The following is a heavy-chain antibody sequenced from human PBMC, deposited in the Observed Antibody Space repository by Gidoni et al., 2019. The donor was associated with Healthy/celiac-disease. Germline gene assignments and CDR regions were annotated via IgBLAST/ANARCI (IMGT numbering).Heavy chain of an antibody. CDR2: MNPNSGNT. Sequence: QVQLVQSGAEVKKPGASVKVSCKASGYTFTSYDINWVRQSTGQGLEWMGWMNPNSGNTGYAQKFQGRVTMTRNTSISTAYMELSSLRSEDTAVYYCARGRPLWFGEDQDYWGQGTLVTVSS. V-gene: IGHV1-8*01. J-gene: IGHJ4*02. CDR3: ARGRPLWFGEDQDY. D-gene: IGHD3-10*01. CDR1: GYTFTSYD.